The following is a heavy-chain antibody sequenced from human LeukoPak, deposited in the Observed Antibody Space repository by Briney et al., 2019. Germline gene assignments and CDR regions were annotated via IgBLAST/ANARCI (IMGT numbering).Heavy chain of an antibody. Sequence: GGSLRLSCAASGFTFSSYWMSWVRQAPGKGLEWVANIKQDGSEKYYVDSVKGRFTISRDNAKNSLYLQMNSLRAEDTAVYYCARGRLYYDFWSGPKLGYSFDYWGQGTLVTVSS. CDR2: IKQDGSEK. CDR1: GFTFSSYW. J-gene: IGHJ4*02. CDR3: ARGRLYYDFWSGPKLGYSFDY. V-gene: IGHV3-7*01. D-gene: IGHD3-3*01.